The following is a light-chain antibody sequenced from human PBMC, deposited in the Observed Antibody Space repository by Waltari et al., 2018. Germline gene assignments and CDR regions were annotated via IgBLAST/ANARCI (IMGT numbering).Light chain of an antibody. CDR1: QGISNS. J-gene: IGKJ1*01. Sequence: DIQMTQSPSSLSASVGDRVTITCRASQGISNSLAWYQQNPGKAPKLLLSAASILESGVPSRFSGSGSGTDYTLTISSLQPEDFVTYYCQQYYSTPQTFGQGTKVEIK. V-gene: IGKV1-NL1*01. CDR2: AAS. CDR3: QQYYSTPQT.